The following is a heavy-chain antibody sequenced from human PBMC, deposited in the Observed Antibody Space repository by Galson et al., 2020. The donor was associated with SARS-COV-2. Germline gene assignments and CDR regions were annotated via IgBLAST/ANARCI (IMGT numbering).Heavy chain of an antibody. D-gene: IGHD6-13*01. V-gene: IGHV1-69*13. CDR1: GGTFSSYA. CDR2: IIPIFGTA. CDR3: AREMWQLGDYYYYYMDV. J-gene: IGHJ6*03. Sequence: SVKVSCKASGGTFSSYAISWVRQPPGQGLEWMGGIIPIFGTANYAQKFQGRVTITADESTSTAYMELSSLRSEDTAVYYCAREMWQLGDYYYYYMDVGGKGATVTVSS.